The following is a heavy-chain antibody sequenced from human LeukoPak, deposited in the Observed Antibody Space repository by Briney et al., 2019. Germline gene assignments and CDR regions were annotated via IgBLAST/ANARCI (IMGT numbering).Heavy chain of an antibody. CDR1: GGTFSSYA. CDR3: AKEEPDFWSGAPDY. Sequence: SVKVSCKASGGTFSSYAINWVRQAPGQGLEWMGGIIPIFGTANYAQKFQGRVTITADESTSTAYMELSSLRSEDTAVYYCAKEEPDFWSGAPDYWGQGTLVTVSS. D-gene: IGHD3-3*01. CDR2: IIPIFGTA. J-gene: IGHJ4*02. V-gene: IGHV1-69*13.